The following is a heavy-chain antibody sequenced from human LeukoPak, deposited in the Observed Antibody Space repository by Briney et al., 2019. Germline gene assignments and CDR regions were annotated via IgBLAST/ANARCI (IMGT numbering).Heavy chain of an antibody. Sequence: SQTLSLTCAVSGGSISSGDYYWSWIRQHPGKGLEWIGYIYYSGSTYYNPSLKSRVTISVDTSKNQFSLKLSSVTAADTAVYYCARAGESRYYYGMDVWGQGTTVTVSS. D-gene: IGHD1-26*01. CDR1: GGSISSGDYY. V-gene: IGHV4-31*11. CDR2: IYYSGST. CDR3: ARAGESRYYYGMDV. J-gene: IGHJ6*02.